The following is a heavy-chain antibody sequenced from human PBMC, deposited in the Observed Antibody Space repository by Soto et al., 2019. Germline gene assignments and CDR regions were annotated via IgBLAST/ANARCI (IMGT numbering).Heavy chain of an antibody. J-gene: IGHJ4*02. CDR3: AKDRTTFGVINQYFFDS. Sequence: EVQLLESGGTLVQLGGSLRLSCAASGFTFSNYAMSWVRQAPGKGLEWVSAISSSRRQTYYADSVRGRFTILRDNSKNALYLQMSSLRAGDTAVYYCAKDRTTFGVINQYFFDSWGQGTLVAVSS. V-gene: IGHV3-23*01. CDR1: GFTFSNYA. CDR2: ISSSRRQT. D-gene: IGHD3-3*01.